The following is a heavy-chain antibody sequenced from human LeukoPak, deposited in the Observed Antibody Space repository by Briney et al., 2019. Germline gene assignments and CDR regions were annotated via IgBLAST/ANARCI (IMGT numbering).Heavy chain of an antibody. D-gene: IGHD6-13*01. CDR3: ARALGISSWYADY. CDR1: GYTFSNHY. Sequence: ASVKVSCKASGYTFSNHYMHWVRQAPGQGLEWMGIINPSGGSTNYAQKFQGRVTMTSDTSTSTVYMELSSLRSEDTAVYYCARALGISSWYADYWGQGTLVTVSS. J-gene: IGHJ4*02. V-gene: IGHV1-46*01. CDR2: INPSGGST.